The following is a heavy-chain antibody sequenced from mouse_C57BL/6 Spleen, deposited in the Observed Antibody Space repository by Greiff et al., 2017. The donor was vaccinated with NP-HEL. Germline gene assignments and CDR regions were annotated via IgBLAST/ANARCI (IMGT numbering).Heavy chain of an antibody. CDR3: ARSYEYDADAMDY. J-gene: IGHJ4*01. Sequence: QVQLQQPGAELVRPGSSVKLSCKASGYTFTSYWMHWVKQRPIQGLEWIGNIDPSDSETHYNQKFKDKATLTVDKSSSTAYMQLSSLTSEDSAVYYCARSYEYDADAMDYWGQGTSVTVSS. CDR2: IDPSDSET. D-gene: IGHD2-4*01. V-gene: IGHV1-52*01. CDR1: GYTFTSYW.